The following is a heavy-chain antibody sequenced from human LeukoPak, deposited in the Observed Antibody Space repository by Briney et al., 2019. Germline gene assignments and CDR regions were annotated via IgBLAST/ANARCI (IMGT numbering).Heavy chain of an antibody. J-gene: IGHJ5*02. D-gene: IGHD6-25*01. CDR1: GGTFSSYA. CDR2: IIPIFGIA. V-gene: IGHV1-69*04. CDR3: ARNRGIAAAGTSIDPPPNTWFAP. Sequence: GASVKVSCKASGGTFSSYAISWVRQAPGQGLEWMGRIIPIFGIANYAQKFQGRVTITADKSTSTAYMELSSLRSEDTAVYYCARNRGIAAAGTSIDPPPNTWFAPWGKGTLVTVSS.